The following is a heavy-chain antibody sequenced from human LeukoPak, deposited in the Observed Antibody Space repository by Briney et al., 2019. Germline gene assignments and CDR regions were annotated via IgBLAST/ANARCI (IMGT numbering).Heavy chain of an antibody. CDR3: ARESRYFDWLLSQYYYYGMDV. Sequence: SETLSLTCTVSGGSISSYYWSWIRQPPGKGLEWIGYIYYSGSTNYNPSLKSRVTISVDTSKNQFSLKLSSVTAADTAVYYCARESRYFDWLLSQYYYYGMDVWGQGTTVTVSS. J-gene: IGHJ6*02. V-gene: IGHV4-59*01. CDR2: IYYSGST. CDR1: GGSISSYY. D-gene: IGHD3-9*01.